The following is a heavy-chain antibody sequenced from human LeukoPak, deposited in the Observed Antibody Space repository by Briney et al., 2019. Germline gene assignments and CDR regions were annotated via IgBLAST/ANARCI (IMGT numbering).Heavy chain of an antibody. CDR3: ARYKGVDTATVTGLAN. D-gene: IGHD5-18*01. J-gene: IGHJ4*02. CDR2: INPNSGGT. CDR1: GYTFTGYY. Sequence: GASVKVSCEASGYTFTGYYMHWVRQAPGQGLEWMGWINPNSGGTDYAQKFQGRVTMTRDTSISTAYMELSRLISDDTAVYYCARYKGVDTATVTGLANWGPGTLVTVSS. V-gene: IGHV1-2*02.